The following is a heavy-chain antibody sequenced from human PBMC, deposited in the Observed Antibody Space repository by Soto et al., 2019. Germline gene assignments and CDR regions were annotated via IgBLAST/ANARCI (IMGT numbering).Heavy chain of an antibody. Sequence: GGSLRLSCAASGFTFSSYWMHWVRQAPGKGLVWVSRINSDGSSTSYADSVKGRFTISRDNAKNTLYLQMNSLRAEDTAVYYCARDQNYDILTGYLPDAFDIWGQGTMVTVSS. D-gene: IGHD3-9*01. CDR2: INSDGSST. V-gene: IGHV3-74*01. CDR1: GFTFSSYW. J-gene: IGHJ3*02. CDR3: ARDQNYDILTGYLPDAFDI.